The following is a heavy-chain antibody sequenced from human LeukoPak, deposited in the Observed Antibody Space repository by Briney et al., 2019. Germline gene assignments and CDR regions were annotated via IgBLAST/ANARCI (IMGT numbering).Heavy chain of an antibody. Sequence: LGGSLRLSCEASGFTFSHYWMHCVRQAPGKGLVWVSRTNTDGSSTSYVDSVKGRFTISRDNANNTMYLQMNSLRAEDTAMYYCVPTDSSGLDWGQGTLVTVSS. CDR2: TNTDGSST. J-gene: IGHJ4*02. V-gene: IGHV3-74*01. CDR1: GFTFSHYW. D-gene: IGHD3-22*01. CDR3: VPTDSSGLD.